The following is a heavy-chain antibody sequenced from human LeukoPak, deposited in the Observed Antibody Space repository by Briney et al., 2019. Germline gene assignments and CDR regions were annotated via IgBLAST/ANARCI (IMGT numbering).Heavy chain of an antibody. CDR2: FYTSGITNY. V-gene: IGHV4-4*07. J-gene: IGHJ4*02. CDR1: GVSISSYY. CDR3: ARSSGSYPFDY. Sequence: SETLSLTCTVSGVSISSYYWNWIRQPAGKGLEWIGRFYTSGITNYNYNPSLKSRVTMSVDTSKNQFSLQLNSVTPEDTALYYCARSSGSYPFDYWGQGTLVTVSS. D-gene: IGHD3-10*01.